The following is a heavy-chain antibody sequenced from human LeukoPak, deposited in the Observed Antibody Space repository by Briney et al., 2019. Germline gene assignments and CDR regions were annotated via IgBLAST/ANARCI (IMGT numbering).Heavy chain of an antibody. Sequence: GVSLRLSCAASGFTFSRYDIHWVRQAAGRGLEWVAAIAIAGDTFYAGSVKGRFTISRENAKNSLYLQMNSLRAGDTAVYYCARGVDGFDPWGQGTLVTVSS. V-gene: IGHV3-13*01. CDR1: GFTFSRYD. J-gene: IGHJ5*02. CDR2: IAIAGDT. CDR3: ARGVDGFDP.